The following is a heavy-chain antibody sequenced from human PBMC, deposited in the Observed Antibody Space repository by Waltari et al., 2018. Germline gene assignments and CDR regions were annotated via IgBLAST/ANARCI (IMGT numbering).Heavy chain of an antibody. CDR3: AREVLPNATIWRSYFDY. CDR2: IYTGRHP. D-gene: IGHD5-12*01. J-gene: IGHJ4*02. Sequence: QVQLQESGPGLVKPSETLSLTCPVSGDSFSSYDWCWIRPPAGKGLEYIGRIYTGRHPNYNPSLESRVTMSIDTSKNEFSLKLSSVTAADTAVYYCAREVLPNATIWRSYFDYWGQGSLVTVSS. V-gene: IGHV4-4*07. CDR1: GDSFSSYD.